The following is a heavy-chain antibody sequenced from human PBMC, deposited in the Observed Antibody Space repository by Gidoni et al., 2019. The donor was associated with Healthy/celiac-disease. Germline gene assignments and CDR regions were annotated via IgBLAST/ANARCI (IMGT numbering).Heavy chain of an antibody. CDR3: AKTLLRGYYSDMDV. J-gene: IGHJ6*02. CDR1: GVTFSSYN. V-gene: IGHV3-21*01. D-gene: IGHD3-10*01. Sequence: EVQLVESGGGLVKPGGSLRLSWAASGVTFSSYNMNWVRQAPGKGLEWVSFISSSSSYIHYADSVKGRFTISRDNAKNSLYLQMNSLRAEDTAVYYCAKTLLRGYYSDMDVWGQGTTVTVSS. CDR2: ISSSSSYI.